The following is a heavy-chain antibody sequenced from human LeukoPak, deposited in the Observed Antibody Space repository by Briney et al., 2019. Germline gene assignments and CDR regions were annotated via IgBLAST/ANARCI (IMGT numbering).Heavy chain of an antibody. CDR1: GGSISSGSYY. D-gene: IGHD6-6*01. CDR3: ARGRLAARRGFDY. V-gene: IGHV4-61*02. CDR2: IYTSGST. J-gene: IGHJ4*02. Sequence: SQTLSLTCTVSGGSISSGSYYWSWIRQPAGKGLEWTGRIYTSGSTNYNPSLKSRVTISVDTSKNQFSLKLSSVTAADTAVYYCARGRLAARRGFDYWGQGTLVTVSS.